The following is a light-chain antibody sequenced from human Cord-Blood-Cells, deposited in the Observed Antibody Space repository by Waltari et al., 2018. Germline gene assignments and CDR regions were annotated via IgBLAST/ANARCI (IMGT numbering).Light chain of an antibody. CDR1: QGISSA. J-gene: IGKJ4*01. V-gene: IGKV1-13*02. Sequence: AIHLTQSPSSLSASVGDRVTITCRASQGISSALAWYQQKPGQAPKLLIYDASSLESGVPSRFSGSGSGTDFTLTISSLQPEDFATYYCQQFKSYPLTFGGGTKVEIK. CDR3: QQFKSYPLT. CDR2: DAS.